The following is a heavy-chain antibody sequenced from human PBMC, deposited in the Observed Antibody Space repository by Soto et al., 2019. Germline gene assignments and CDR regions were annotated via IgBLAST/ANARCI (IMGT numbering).Heavy chain of an antibody. J-gene: IGHJ6*02. CDR3: ARAALSIAARPSHGMDV. CDR1: GFTFSDYY. D-gene: IGHD6-6*01. CDR2: ISSSGSTI. Sequence: GGSLRLSCAASGFTFSDYYMSWIRQAPGKGLEWVSYISSSGSTIYYADSVKGRFTISRDNAKNSLYQQMNSLRAEDTAVYYCARAALSIAARPSHGMDVWGQGTTVTVSS. V-gene: IGHV3-11*01.